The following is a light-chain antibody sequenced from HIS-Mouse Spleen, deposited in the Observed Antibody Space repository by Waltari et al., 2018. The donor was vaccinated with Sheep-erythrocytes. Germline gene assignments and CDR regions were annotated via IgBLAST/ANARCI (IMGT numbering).Light chain of an antibody. CDR3: QAWDSSTVV. Sequence: SYELTQPPSVSVSPGQTASITCSGDKLGDNYACWYQQKPGQSPVLVIYQQSKRTSGIPERFSGSNSGNTATLTIGGTQAMDEADYYCQAWDSSTVVFGGGTKLTVL. CDR2: QQS. CDR1: KLGDNY. J-gene: IGLJ2*01. V-gene: IGLV3-1*01.